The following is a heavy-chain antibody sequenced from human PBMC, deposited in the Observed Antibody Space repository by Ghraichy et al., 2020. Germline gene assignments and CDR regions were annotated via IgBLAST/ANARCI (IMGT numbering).Heavy chain of an antibody. CDR2: ITDGGGGT. V-gene: IGHV3-23*01. J-gene: IGHJ4*02. CDR1: GFTFSNYA. Sequence: GGSLRLSCAASGFTFSNYAMSWVRQAPGKGLEWVSSITDGGGGTDYADSVKGRFTISRDISKKTLYLQMNSLRAEDTAVYYCAKDDYGSGSYYTLSFDYWGQGTLVTVSS. D-gene: IGHD3-10*01. CDR3: AKDDYGSGSYYTLSFDY.